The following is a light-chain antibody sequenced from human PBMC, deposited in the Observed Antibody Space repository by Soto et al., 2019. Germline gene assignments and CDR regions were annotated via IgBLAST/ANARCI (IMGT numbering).Light chain of an antibody. J-gene: IGKJ1*01. V-gene: IGKV3-20*01. Sequence: EIVLTQSPGTLSLSPGERATLSCRASQSVSSSYLAWYQQKPGRAPRLLIDGASSRATGIPDRFSGSGSGTDFTITISRLEPEDLAVYYCQQYGSLVTFGQGTKMEIK. CDR3: QQYGSLVT. CDR1: QSVSSSY. CDR2: GAS.